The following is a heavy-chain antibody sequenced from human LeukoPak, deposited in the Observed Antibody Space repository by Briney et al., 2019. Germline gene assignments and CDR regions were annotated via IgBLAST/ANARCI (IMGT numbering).Heavy chain of an antibody. CDR3: ARAMTTASHFDY. J-gene: IGHJ4*02. Sequence: SETLSLTCAVYGGSFSGYYWSWIRQPPGKGLEWIGEINHSGSTNYNPSLKSRVTISVDTSKNQFSLKLSSVTAADTAVYYCARAMTTASHFDYWGQGTLVTVSS. CDR2: INHSGST. CDR1: GGSFSGYY. V-gene: IGHV4-34*01. D-gene: IGHD4-11*01.